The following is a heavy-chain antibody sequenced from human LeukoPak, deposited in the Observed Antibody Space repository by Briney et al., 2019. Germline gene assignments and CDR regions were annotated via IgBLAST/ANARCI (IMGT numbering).Heavy chain of an antibody. CDR3: ARDLRGWNDYGDYGASDCGMDV. J-gene: IGHJ6*02. D-gene: IGHD4-17*01. Sequence: SETLSLTCTVSGGSISSYYWSWIRQPPGKGLEWIGYIYYSGSTNYNPSLKSRVTISVDTSKNQFSLKLSSVTAADTAVYYCARDLRGWNDYGDYGASDCGMDVWGQGTTVTVSS. CDR1: GGSISSYY. V-gene: IGHV4-59*01. CDR2: IYYSGST.